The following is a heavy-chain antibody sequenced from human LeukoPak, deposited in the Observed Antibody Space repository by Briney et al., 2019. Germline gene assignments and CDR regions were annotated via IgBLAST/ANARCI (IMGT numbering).Heavy chain of an antibody. D-gene: IGHD6-25*01. J-gene: IGHJ3*02. Sequence: PGGSLRLSCAASGFTFSSYWMSWVRQAPGKGLEWVANIKEDGGEEKYVDSVKGRFTISRDNAKNSVYLQMNSLRAEDTAVYYCAREGIAASDHAFDIWGQGTMVTVSS. CDR2: IKEDGGEE. CDR3: AREGIAASDHAFDI. V-gene: IGHV3-7*01. CDR1: GFTFSSYW.